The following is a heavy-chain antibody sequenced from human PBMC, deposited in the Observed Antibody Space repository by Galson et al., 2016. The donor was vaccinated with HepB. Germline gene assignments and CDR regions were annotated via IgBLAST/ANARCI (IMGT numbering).Heavy chain of an antibody. CDR1: EITFSSFA. CDR2: ISATGGTT. D-gene: IGHD2-15*01. J-gene: IGHJ6*02. Sequence: SLRLSCAASEITFSSFAMTWVRQTPGKGLEWVSTISATGGTTYYADTVKGRFTVSRDNSKNTLFLQMNSLRAEDTAVYYCAKWGIGDILVVVAATGMDVWGQGTTVTVSS. V-gene: IGHV3-23*01. CDR3: AKWGIGDILVVVAATGMDV.